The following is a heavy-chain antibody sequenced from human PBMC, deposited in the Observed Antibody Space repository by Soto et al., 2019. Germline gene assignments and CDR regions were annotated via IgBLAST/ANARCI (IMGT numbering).Heavy chain of an antibody. CDR2: IIPISGTA. CDR3: ARSHGSSTSLDFYYYYYGMDV. CDR1: GGTFSSYA. J-gene: IGHJ6*02. V-gene: IGHV1-69*01. D-gene: IGHD2-2*01. Sequence: QVQLVQSGAEVKKPGSSVKVSCKASGGTFSSYAISWVRQAPGQGLEWMGGIIPISGTANYAQKFQGRVTITEDESTSTDYVERSILSAEDTVVYYGARSHGSSTSLDFYYYYYGMDVWGQGTTVTVSS.